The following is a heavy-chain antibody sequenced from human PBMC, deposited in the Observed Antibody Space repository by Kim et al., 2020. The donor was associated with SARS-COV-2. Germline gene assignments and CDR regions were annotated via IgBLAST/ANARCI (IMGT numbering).Heavy chain of an antibody. J-gene: IGHJ6*02. CDR1: GYTFTSYG. CDR2: ISAYNGNT. D-gene: IGHD3-10*01. V-gene: IGHV1-18*01. Sequence: ASVKVSCKASGYTFTSYGISWVRQAPGQGLEWMGWISAYNGNTNYAQKLQGRVTMTTDTSTSTAYMELRSLRSDDTAVYYCARRKGDITMVRGVIITRPHLWGYYYGMDVWGQGTTVTVSS. CDR3: ARRKGDITMVRGVIITRPHLWGYYYGMDV.